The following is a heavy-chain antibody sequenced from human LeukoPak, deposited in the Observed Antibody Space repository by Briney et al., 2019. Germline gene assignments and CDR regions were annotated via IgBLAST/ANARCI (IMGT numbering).Heavy chain of an antibody. CDR1: GGTFSSYA. J-gene: IGHJ4*02. CDR2: INPNSGGT. V-gene: IGHV1-2*02. D-gene: IGHD6-13*01. CDR3: ARAANLGIAAALGY. Sequence: GASVKASCKASGGTFSSYAISWVRQAPGQGLEWMGWINPNSGGTNYAQKFQGRVTMTRDTSISTAYMELSRLRSDDTAVYYCARAANLGIAAALGYWGQGTLVTVSS.